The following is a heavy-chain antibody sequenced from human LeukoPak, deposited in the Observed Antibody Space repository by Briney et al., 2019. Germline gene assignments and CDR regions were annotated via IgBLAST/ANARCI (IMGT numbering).Heavy chain of an antibody. D-gene: IGHD5-12*01. CDR1: GFTFSSYA. CDR2: FSGSGSST. Sequence: QPGGSLRLSCAASGFTFSSYAMSWVRQAPGKGLEWVSTFSGSGSSTYYADSVKGRFTISRDNSKNTLYLQMNSLRAEDTAIYYCAKHQSDYWEFDYWGQGTLVTVSS. J-gene: IGHJ4*02. CDR3: AKHQSDYWEFDY. V-gene: IGHV3-23*01.